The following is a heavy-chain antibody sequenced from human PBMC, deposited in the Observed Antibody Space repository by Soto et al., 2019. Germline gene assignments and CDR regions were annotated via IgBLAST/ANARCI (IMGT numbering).Heavy chain of an antibody. D-gene: IGHD2-2*03. Sequence: GGSLRLSCAASGFTFSSYAMSWVRQAPGKGLEWVSAISGSGGSTYYADSVKGRFTISRDNSKNTLYLQMNSLRAEDTAVYYSAKDVGIVVASRGRLFSYFDYWGQGTLVTVSS. V-gene: IGHV3-23*01. CDR2: ISGSGGST. CDR1: GFTFSSYA. J-gene: IGHJ4*02. CDR3: AKDVGIVVASRGRLFSYFDY.